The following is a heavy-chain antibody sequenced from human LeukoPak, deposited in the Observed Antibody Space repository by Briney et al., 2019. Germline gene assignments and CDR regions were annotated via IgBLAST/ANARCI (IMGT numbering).Heavy chain of an antibody. D-gene: IGHD3-10*01. CDR2: ISDGGDNT. CDR1: GFTFSTYA. Sequence: GGSLRLSCAASGFTFSTYAMSWVHQAPGMRLEWVSSISDGGDNTHYAASVKGRFTISRDNSRNTLYLQTNSLRAEDTALYYCVKFFLPYLAGGTGSRWGQGTLVTVSS. CDR3: VKFFLPYLAGGTGSR. V-gene: IGHV3-23*01. J-gene: IGHJ4*02.